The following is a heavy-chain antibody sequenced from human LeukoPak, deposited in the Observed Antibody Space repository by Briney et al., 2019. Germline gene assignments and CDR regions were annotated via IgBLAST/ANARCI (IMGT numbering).Heavy chain of an antibody. J-gene: IGHJ6*02. D-gene: IGHD3-3*01. CDR3: ARGRVRFLEWLLSDYYYYYGMDV. CDR2: ISAYNGNT. Sequence: ASVKVSCKASGYTFTSYGISWVRQAPGQGLEWMGWISAYNGNTNYAQKLQGRVTMTRNTSISTAYMELSSLRSEDTAVYYCARGRVRFLEWLLSDYYYYYGMDVWGQGTTVTVSS. V-gene: IGHV1-18*01. CDR1: GYTFTSYG.